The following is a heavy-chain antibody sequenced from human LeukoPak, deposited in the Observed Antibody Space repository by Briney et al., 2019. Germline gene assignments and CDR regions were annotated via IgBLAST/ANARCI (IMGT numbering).Heavy chain of an antibody. D-gene: IGHD1-26*01. Sequence: PGGSLRLSCAASGFTFSSYSMNWVRQAPGMGLEWVSYISSSSSTIYYADSVKGRFTISRDNAKNSMYLQMNSLRAEDSTVYYCARDRLSGSYIDYWGQGTRVTVSS. CDR2: ISSSSSTI. CDR3: ARDRLSGSYIDY. V-gene: IGHV3-48*01. CDR1: GFTFSSYS. J-gene: IGHJ4*02.